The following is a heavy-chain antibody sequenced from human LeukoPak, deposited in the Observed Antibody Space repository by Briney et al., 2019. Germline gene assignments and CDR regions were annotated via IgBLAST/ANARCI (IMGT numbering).Heavy chain of an antibody. J-gene: IGHJ3*02. CDR2: IYYSGST. V-gene: IGHV4-59*01. CDR1: GGSISSYY. Sequence: ASETLSLTCTVSGGSISSYYWRWIPQPPEKGLEGIGYIYYSGSTNYNPSLKSRVTISVASSKNQSSLKLSSATAADTAVYYCARDYFGRGGATAFDIWGQGTMVTVSS. CDR3: ARDYFGRGGATAFDI. D-gene: IGHD1-26*01.